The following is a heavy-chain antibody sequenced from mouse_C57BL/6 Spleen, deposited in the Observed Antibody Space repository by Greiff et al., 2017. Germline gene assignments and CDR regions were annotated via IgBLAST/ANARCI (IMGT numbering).Heavy chain of an antibody. Sequence: EVQLQQSGPELVKPGASVKISCKASGYSFTGYYMNWVKQSPEKSLEWIGEINPSTGGTTYNQKFKAKATLTVDKSSSTAYMQLKSLTSEDSAVYYCARSTADYWGQGTTLTVSS. CDR1: GYSFTGYY. D-gene: IGHD1-2*01. CDR3: ARSTADY. J-gene: IGHJ2*01. V-gene: IGHV1-42*01. CDR2: INPSTGGT.